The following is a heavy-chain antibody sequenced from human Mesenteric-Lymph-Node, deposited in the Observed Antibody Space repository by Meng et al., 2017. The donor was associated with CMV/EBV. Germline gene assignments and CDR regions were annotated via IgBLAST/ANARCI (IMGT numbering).Heavy chain of an antibody. J-gene: IGHJ4*02. V-gene: IGHV3-53*05. D-gene: IGHD6-13*01. CDR3: AKGGSSWTSAIDQ. CDR1: GFTFSTYW. CDR2: IYSGAST. Sequence: GGSLRLSCAASGFTFSTYWMHWVRQAPGKGLVWVSIIYSGASTYYADSVKGRFTISRDSSKNTVSLQMNSLRADDTAVYYCAKGGSSWTSAIDQWGQGTLVTVSS.